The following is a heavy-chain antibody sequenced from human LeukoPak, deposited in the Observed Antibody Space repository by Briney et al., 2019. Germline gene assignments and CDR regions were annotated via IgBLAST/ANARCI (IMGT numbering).Heavy chain of an antibody. D-gene: IGHD3-3*01. V-gene: IGHV3-23*01. CDR1: GFTFSSYA. CDR3: AKDLLHGIFGVAAPFDY. CDR2: ISGSGGST. Sequence: GGSLRLSCAASGFTFSSYAMSWVRQAPGKGLEWVSAISGSGGSTYYADSVKGRFTISRDNSKNTLYLQMNSLRAEDTAVYYCAKDLLHGIFGVAAPFDYWGQRTLVTVSS. J-gene: IGHJ4*02.